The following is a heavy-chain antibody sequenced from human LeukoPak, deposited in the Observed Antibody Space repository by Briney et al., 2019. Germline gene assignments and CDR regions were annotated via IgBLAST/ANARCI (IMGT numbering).Heavy chain of an antibody. CDR1: GYIFTKYV. V-gene: IGHV1-18*01. CDR2: ISAYNGNT. D-gene: IGHD3-22*01. J-gene: IGHJ6*02. Sequence: ASVKVSCKASGYIFTKYVVHWVRQAPGQRPEWMGWISAYNGNTNYAQKLQGRVTMTTDTSTSTAYMELRSLRSDDTAVYYCARATYYDSSGHYYGMDVWGQGTTVTVSS. CDR3: ARATYYDSSGHYYGMDV.